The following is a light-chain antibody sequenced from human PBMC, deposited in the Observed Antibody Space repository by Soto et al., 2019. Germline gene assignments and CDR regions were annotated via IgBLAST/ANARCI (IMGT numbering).Light chain of an antibody. CDR3: SSYTTSTTRV. Sequence: QSALTQPASVSGSPGQSITISCTGTSSDIGVYDFVSWYQQHPGRAPKLLIYDVTNRPSGISDRFSGSKSGNTASLTISGLQPEDEADCYCSSYTTSTTRVFGGGTKVTVL. V-gene: IGLV2-14*01. CDR1: SSDIGVYDF. J-gene: IGLJ3*02. CDR2: DVT.